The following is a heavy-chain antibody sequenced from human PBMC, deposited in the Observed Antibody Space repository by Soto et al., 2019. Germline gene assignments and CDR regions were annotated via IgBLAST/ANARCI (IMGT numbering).Heavy chain of an antibody. D-gene: IGHD1-26*01. V-gene: IGHV3-53*01. CDR3: ARHRHPRGTVGATSPLDP. CDR2: HYSGGST. CDR1: GFSVSSNY. Sequence: GGSLRLSCAISGFSVSSNYLSWVSQAPGKGLEWVSVHYSGGSTYYADSVQGRFTISRDKSNNTLYLQMRRVRAEDTAVYFCARHRHPRGTVGATSPLDPWGQGTQVTVSS. J-gene: IGHJ5*02.